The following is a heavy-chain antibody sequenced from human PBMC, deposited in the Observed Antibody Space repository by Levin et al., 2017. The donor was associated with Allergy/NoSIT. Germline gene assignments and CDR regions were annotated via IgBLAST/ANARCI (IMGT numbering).Heavy chain of an antibody. CDR3: ARQNPDYYDSSGPLGLYDY. CDR2: INHSGST. Sequence: SETLSLTCAVYGGSFSGYYWSWIRQPPGKGLEWIGEINHSGSTNYNPSLKSRVTISVDTSKNQFSLKLSSVTAADTAVYYCARQNPDYYDSSGPLGLYDYWGQGTLVTVSS. J-gene: IGHJ4*02. V-gene: IGHV4-34*01. D-gene: IGHD3-22*01. CDR1: GGSFSGYY.